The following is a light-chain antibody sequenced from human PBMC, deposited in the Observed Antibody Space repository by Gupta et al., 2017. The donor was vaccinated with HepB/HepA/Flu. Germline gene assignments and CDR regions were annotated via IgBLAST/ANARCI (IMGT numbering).Light chain of an antibody. CDR2: QDN. CDR3: QAWDSSTV. Sequence: SYELTPPPSVSVSPGQTASITCPGDKLGDKYVCWYQQKAGQSPVLVIYQDNKRPSGIPEGLSGSNSGTTATLTISGTEAIDEDYYYYQAWDSSTVFGGGTKLTVL. J-gene: IGLJ2*01. CDR1: KLGDKY. V-gene: IGLV3-1*01.